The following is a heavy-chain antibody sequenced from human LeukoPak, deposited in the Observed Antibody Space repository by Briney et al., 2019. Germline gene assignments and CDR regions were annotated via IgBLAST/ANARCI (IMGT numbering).Heavy chain of an antibody. CDR2: ISAYNGNT. V-gene: IGHV1-18*01. D-gene: IGHD6-6*01. CDR1: GYTFTSYG. J-gene: IGHJ6*03. CDR3: ARGSSSWVPYYYMDV. Sequence: ASVKVSCKASGYTFTSYGISWVRQAPGQGLEWMGWISAYNGNTNYAQKLQGRVTMTTDTSTSTAYMELRSLRSDDTAVYYCARGSSSWVPYYYMDVWGKGTTVTVSS.